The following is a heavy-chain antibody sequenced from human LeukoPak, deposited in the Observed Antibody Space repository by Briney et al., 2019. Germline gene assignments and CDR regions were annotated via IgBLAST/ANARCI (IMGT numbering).Heavy chain of an antibody. Sequence: GGSLRPSCAASGFTFSSYEMNWVRQAPGKGLEWVSYISSSGSTIYYADSVKGRFTISRDNAKNSLYLQMNSLRAEDTAVCYCAELGITMIGGVWGKGTTVTISS. CDR3: AELGITMIGGV. V-gene: IGHV3-48*03. J-gene: IGHJ6*04. CDR1: GFTFSSYE. CDR2: ISSSGSTI. D-gene: IGHD3-10*02.